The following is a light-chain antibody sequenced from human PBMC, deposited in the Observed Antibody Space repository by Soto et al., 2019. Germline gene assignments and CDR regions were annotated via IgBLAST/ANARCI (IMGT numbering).Light chain of an antibody. CDR2: DVT. CDR3: NSFTTSSTLL. CDR1: SGDIGGNNY. Sequence: QSGLTQPASVSGSPGQSITISCAGSSGDIGGNNYVSWFQQHPGKAPKVILHDVTIRPSGVSNRFSGSKSGNTASLTISGLQAEDEAMYYCNSFTTSSTLLFGGGIKLTVL. J-gene: IGLJ3*02. V-gene: IGLV2-14*01.